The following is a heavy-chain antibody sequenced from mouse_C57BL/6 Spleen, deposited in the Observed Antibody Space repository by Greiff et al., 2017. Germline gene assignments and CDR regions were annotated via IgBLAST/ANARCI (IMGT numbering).Heavy chain of an antibody. CDR2: IDPSDSET. Sequence: QVQLQQPGAELVRPGSSVKLSCKASGYTFTSYWMHWVKQRPIQGLEWIGNIDPSDSETHYNQKFKDKATLTVDKSSSTAYMQLSSLTSEDSAVYYCARGENDYVRFAYWGQGTLVTVSA. J-gene: IGHJ3*01. CDR1: GYTFTSYW. V-gene: IGHV1-52*01. D-gene: IGHD2-4*01. CDR3: ARGENDYVRFAY.